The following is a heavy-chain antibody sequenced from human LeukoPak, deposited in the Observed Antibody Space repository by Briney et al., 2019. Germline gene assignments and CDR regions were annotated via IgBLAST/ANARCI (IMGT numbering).Heavy chain of an antibody. CDR1: GFTFSSYS. D-gene: IGHD6-19*01. J-gene: IGHJ4*02. V-gene: IGHV3-30*18. CDR3: AKEAISNIAVTDY. CDR2: ISYDGSNK. Sequence: GGSLRLSCAASGFTFSSYSMNWVRQAPGKGLEWVAVISYDGSNKYYADSVKGRFTISRDNSKNTLYLQMNSLRAEDTAVYYCAKEAISNIAVTDYWGQGTLVTVSS.